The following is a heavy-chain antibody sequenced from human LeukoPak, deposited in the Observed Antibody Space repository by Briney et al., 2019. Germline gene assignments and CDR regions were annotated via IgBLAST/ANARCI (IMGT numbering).Heavy chain of an antibody. CDR3: ARKGRVVPAASFDY. CDR1: GYTFTGYY. CDR2: ISPNSGGT. J-gene: IGHJ4*02. D-gene: IGHD2-2*01. Sequence: ASVKVSCKASGYTFTGYYMHWVRQAPGQGLEWMGWISPNSGGTNYAQKFQGWVTMTRDTSISTAYMELSRLRSDDTAVYYCARKGRVVPAASFDYWGQGTLVTVSS. V-gene: IGHV1-2*04.